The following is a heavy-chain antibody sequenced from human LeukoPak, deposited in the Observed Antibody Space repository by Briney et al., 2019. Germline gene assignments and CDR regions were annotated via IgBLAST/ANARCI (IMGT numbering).Heavy chain of an antibody. CDR2: ITGSGDRT. Sequence: PGGSLRLSCAASGFTFSNCAMHWVRQAPGKGLEWVSSITGSGDRTDYADSVKGRFTISRDNYKTTVHLQMNSLRTEDTAVYYRAKVTTGINMIFDYWGQGILVTVSS. D-gene: IGHD3-22*01. CDR1: GFTFSNCA. J-gene: IGHJ4*02. CDR3: AKVTTGINMIFDY. V-gene: IGHV3-23*01.